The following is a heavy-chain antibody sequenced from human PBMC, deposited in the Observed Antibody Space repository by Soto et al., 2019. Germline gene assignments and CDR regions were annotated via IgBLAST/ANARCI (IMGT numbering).Heavy chain of an antibody. CDR1: GYTFTTTY. CDR3: GRVLDYFDSNGDQARIDY. V-gene: IGHV1-18*01. CDR2: ISAYNYYT. D-gene: IGHD3-22*01. Sequence: QVHLVQSGAEVKKPGASVKVSCKASGYTFTTTYITWVRQAPGQGLEWMGYISAYNYYTYYVKNFEDRVTMTTDTSSSTAYMELRSLRYDDTAVYYCGRVLDYFDSNGDQARIDYWGQGTLVTVSS. J-gene: IGHJ4*02.